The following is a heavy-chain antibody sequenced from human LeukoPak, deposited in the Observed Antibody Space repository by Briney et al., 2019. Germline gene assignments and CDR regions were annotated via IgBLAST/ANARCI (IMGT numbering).Heavy chain of an antibody. D-gene: IGHD6-13*01. J-gene: IGHJ4*02. CDR2: ISYDGSNK. V-gene: IGHV3-30*18. CDR1: GFTFSSYG. CDR3: AKQLLVSSCFGY. Sequence: PGRSLRLSCAASGFTFSSYGMHWVRQAPGKGLEWVAVISYDGSNKYYADSVKGRFTISRDNSKNTLYLQMNSLRAEDTAVYYCAKQLLVSSCFGYWGQGTLVTVSS.